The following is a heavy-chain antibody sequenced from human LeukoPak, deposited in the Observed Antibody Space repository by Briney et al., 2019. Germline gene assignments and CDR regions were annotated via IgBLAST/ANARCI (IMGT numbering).Heavy chain of an antibody. V-gene: IGHV3-21*01. CDR2: ISSTISYI. CDR3: ARAALGPWDAFDP. Sequence: GGSLRLSCAVSGFTFSSYWMYWVRQAPGKGLEWFSSISSTISYIYYAASLKGRFAISRDNAKNSLYLQMNSLRAEDTAVYYCARAALGPWDAFDPWGQGTMVTVSS. D-gene: IGHD3/OR15-3a*01. J-gene: IGHJ3*01. CDR1: GFTFSSYW.